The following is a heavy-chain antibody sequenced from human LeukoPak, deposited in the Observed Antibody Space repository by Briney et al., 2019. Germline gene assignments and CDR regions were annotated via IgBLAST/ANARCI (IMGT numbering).Heavy chain of an antibody. CDR3: ARVLYYYGSGSFPGFDY. V-gene: IGHV4-59*08. Sequence: SETLSLTCTVSGGSISTYYWSWVRQPPGKGLEWIGCIYDIGSTNYNPSLKSRVSISVDTSKNQFSLKLSSVTAADTAVYYCARVLYYYGSGSFPGFDYWGQGTLVTVSS. CDR2: IYDIGST. J-gene: IGHJ4*02. D-gene: IGHD3-10*01. CDR1: GGSISTYY.